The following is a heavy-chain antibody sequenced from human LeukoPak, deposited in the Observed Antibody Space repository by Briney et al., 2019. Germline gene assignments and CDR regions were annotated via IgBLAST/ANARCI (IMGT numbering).Heavy chain of an antibody. CDR2: ISSSSSTI. V-gene: IGHV3-48*01. Sequence: PGGSLRLSCAASGFTFSSYSMNWVRQAPGKGLEWVSYISSSSSTIYYADSVKGRFTISRDNAKNSLYLQMNSLRAEDTAVYYCARESTEYYFDYWGQGTLVTVSS. J-gene: IGHJ4*02. CDR3: ARESTEYYFDY. CDR1: GFTFSSYS. D-gene: IGHD4-17*01.